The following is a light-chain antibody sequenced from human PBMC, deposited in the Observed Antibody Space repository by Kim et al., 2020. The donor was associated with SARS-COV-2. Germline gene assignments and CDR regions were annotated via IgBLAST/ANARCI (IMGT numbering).Light chain of an antibody. J-gene: IGKJ4*01. CDR3: LQDNDYPLT. CDR1: QSISTY. Sequence: DIQMTQSPSSLAASVGDRVTIACRASQSISTYLNWYQQKPGKAPKLLIYRASSLESGVPSRFSGSASGTEFTLTISSLQPDDFATYYCLQDNDYPLTFGGGTKVDIK. V-gene: IGKV1-5*03. CDR2: RAS.